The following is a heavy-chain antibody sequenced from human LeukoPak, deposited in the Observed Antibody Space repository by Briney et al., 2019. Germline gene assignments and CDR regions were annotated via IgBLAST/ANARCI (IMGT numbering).Heavy chain of an antibody. J-gene: IGHJ4*02. CDR2: IYHSGST. Sequence: SETLSLTCTVSGYSISSGYYWGWIRQPPGKGLEWIGSIYHSGSTYYNPSLKSRVTISVDTSKNQFSLKLSSVTAADTAVYYCARDGGIAVAAPFDYWGQGTLVTVSS. V-gene: IGHV4-38-2*02. D-gene: IGHD6-19*01. CDR1: GYSISSGYY. CDR3: ARDGGIAVAAPFDY.